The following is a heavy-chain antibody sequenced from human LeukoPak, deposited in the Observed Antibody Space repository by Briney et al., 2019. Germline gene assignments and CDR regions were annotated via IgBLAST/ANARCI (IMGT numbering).Heavy chain of an antibody. CDR1: GGTFSSYA. D-gene: IGHD5-24*01. CDR2: IIPIFGTA. Sequence: GASVKVSCKASGGTFSSYAISWERQAPGQGLEWMGGIIPIFGTANYAQKFQGRATITADESTSTAYMELSSLRSEDTAVYCCARGSRDGYILIFDYWGQGTLVTVSS. V-gene: IGHV1-69*13. CDR3: ARGSRDGYILIFDY. J-gene: IGHJ4*02.